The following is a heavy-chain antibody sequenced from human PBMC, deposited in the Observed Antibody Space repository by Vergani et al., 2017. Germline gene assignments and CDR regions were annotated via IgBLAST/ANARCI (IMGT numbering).Heavy chain of an antibody. CDR1: GFTFSSYS. J-gene: IGHJ4*02. Sequence: EVQLVESGGGLVKPGGSLRLSCAASGFTFSSYSMNWVRQAPGKGLEWVSSISSSSSYIYYADSVKGRFTISRDNAKNSLYLQMNSLRAEDTAVYYCARERPAAGPYFDYWGQGTLVTVSS. V-gene: IGHV3-21*04. D-gene: IGHD6-13*01. CDR3: ARERPAAGPYFDY. CDR2: ISSSSSYI.